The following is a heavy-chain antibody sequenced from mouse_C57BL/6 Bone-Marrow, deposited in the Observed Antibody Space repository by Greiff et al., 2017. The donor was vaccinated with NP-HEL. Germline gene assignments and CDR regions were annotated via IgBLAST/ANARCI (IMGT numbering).Heavy chain of an antibody. CDR2: IDPENGDT. CDR3: TLLYGFYAMDY. V-gene: IGHV14-4*01. D-gene: IGHD2-2*01. Sequence: EVQLQQSGAELVRPGASVKLSCTASGFNIKDDYMHWVKQRPEQGLEWIGWIDPENGDTEYASKFQGKATITADTSSNTAYLQLSSLTSEDTAVYYCTLLYGFYAMDYWGQGTSVTVSS. J-gene: IGHJ4*01. CDR1: GFNIKDDY.